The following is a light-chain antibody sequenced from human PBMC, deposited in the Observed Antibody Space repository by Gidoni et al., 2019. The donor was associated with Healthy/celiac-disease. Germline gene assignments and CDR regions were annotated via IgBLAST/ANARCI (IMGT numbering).Light chain of an antibody. CDR1: SGSIASNY. J-gene: IGLJ2*01. V-gene: IGLV6-57*04. Sequence: NFMLTQPHALSESPRKTVTISCTRSSGSIASNYVQWYQQRPGSAPTTVLYEDNQRPSGVPDRCSGSIDSSSNSASLTISGLKTEDEADYYCQSYDSSNYVVFGGGTKLTVL. CDR3: QSYDSSNYVV. CDR2: EDN.